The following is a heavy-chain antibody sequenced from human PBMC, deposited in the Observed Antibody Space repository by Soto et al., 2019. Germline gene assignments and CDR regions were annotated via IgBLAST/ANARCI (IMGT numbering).Heavy chain of an antibody. CDR1: GYTFTSYA. J-gene: IGHJ6*02. CDR2: INAGNGNT. V-gene: IGHV1-3*01. D-gene: IGHD2-15*01. CDR3: ARVATGGGNRYYYYGMDV. Sequence: ASVKVSCKASGYTFTSYAMHWVRQAPGQRLEWMGWINAGNGNTKYSQKFQSRVTITRDTSASTAYMELSSLRSEDTAVYYCARVATGGGNRYYYYGMDVWGQGTTVTVSS.